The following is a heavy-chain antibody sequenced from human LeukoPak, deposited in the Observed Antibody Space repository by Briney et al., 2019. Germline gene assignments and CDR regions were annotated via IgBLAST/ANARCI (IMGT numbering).Heavy chain of an antibody. V-gene: IGHV4-39*07. J-gene: IGHJ5*02. CDR3: ARDPTYYDFWSGYRTNWFDP. CDR1: GGSISSSSYY. D-gene: IGHD3-3*01. CDR2: IYYSGST. Sequence: SETLSLTCTVSGGSISSSSYYWGWIRQPPGKGLEWIGSIYYSGSTYYNPSLKSRVTISVDTSKNQFSLKLSSVTAADTAVYYCARDPTYYDFWSGYRTNWFDPWGQGTLVTVSS.